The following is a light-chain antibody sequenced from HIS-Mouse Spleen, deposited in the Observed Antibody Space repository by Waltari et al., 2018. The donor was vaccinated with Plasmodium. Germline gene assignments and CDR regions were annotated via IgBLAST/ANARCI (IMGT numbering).Light chain of an antibody. Sequence: EIVLTQSPGTLSLSPGERATLSCRASQSVSSSYLAWYKQKPGQAPRLLIYGASSRATGITDRFSGSGAGTDVTLTISRLEPEDFAVYYCQQYGSSPYTFGEGTKLEIK. CDR1: QSVSSSY. J-gene: IGKJ2*01. CDR3: QQYGSSPYT. CDR2: GAS. V-gene: IGKV3-20*01.